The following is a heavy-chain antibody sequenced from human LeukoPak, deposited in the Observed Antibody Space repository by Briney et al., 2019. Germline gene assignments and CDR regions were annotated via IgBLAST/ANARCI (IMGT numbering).Heavy chain of an antibody. J-gene: IGHJ6*03. D-gene: IGHD1-26*01. CDR1: GGSISSYY. CDR2: IYTSGST. Sequence: PSETLSLTCTVSGGSISSYYWSWIRQPPGKGLEWIGYIYTSGSTNYNPSLKSRVSISLDTSKNQFSLRLSSVTAADTAVYYCARLENMGNSYYYMGVWGKGTTVAVSS. CDR3: ARLENMGNSYYYMGV. V-gene: IGHV4-4*08.